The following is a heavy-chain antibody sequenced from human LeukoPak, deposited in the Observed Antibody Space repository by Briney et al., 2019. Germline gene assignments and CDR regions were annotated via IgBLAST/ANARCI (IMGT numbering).Heavy chain of an antibody. CDR2: IKQDGSEK. Sequence: GGSLRLSCAASGFTFSSYWMSWVRQAPGKGLEWVANIKQDGSEKYYVDSVKGRFTISRDNAKNSLYLQMNSLRAEDTAVYYCASDSEGLLRGAYFDYWGQGTLVTVSS. V-gene: IGHV3-7*01. D-gene: IGHD3-3*01. J-gene: IGHJ4*02. CDR3: ASDSEGLLRGAYFDY. CDR1: GFTFSSYW.